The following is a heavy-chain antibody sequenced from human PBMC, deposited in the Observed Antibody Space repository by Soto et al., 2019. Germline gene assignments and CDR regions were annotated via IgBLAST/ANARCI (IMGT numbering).Heavy chain of an antibody. CDR2: IWYDGSNK. CDR1: GFTFSSYG. J-gene: IGHJ5*02. D-gene: IGHD6-13*01. V-gene: IGHV3-33*01. CDR3: ARGLGIAANWFDP. Sequence: QVQLVESGGGVVQPGRSLRLSCAASGFTFSSYGMHWVRQAPGKGLEWVAVIWYDGSNKYYADSVKGRFTISRDNSKNTLYLQMTSLRAEDTAVYYCARGLGIAANWFDPWGQGTLVTVSS.